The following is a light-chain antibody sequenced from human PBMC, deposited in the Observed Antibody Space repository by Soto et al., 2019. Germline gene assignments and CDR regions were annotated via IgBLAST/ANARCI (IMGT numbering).Light chain of an antibody. Sequence: NFMLNQPHSVSESPGKTVTISCTRSSGSIASNFVQWYQQRPGSAPTTVIYEDDLRPSGVPDRFSGSIDSSSNSASLTISGLKTEDEADYYCQSYDSSNEVFGGGTKLTVL. CDR2: EDD. CDR1: SGSIASNF. V-gene: IGLV6-57*04. J-gene: IGLJ2*01. CDR3: QSYDSSNEV.